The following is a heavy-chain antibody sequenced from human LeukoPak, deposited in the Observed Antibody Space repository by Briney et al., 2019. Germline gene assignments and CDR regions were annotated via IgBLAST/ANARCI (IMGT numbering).Heavy chain of an antibody. CDR2: IRNRANSYAT. V-gene: IGHV3-73*01. CDR3: ISRIGKPPLDY. CDR1: GLTLSLSA. J-gene: IGHJ4*02. Sequence: GGSLKLSCAASGLTLSLSAMHWVRQASGEGLEWVGRIRNRANSYATAYAASVKDRFTISRDDSKSTAYLQMNSLKTEDTAVYYCISRIGKPPLDYWGQGTLVTVSS. D-gene: IGHD2-15*01.